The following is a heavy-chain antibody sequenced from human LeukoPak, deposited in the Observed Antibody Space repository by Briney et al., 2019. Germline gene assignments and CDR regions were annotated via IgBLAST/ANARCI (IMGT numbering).Heavy chain of an antibody. V-gene: IGHV4-4*07. Sequence: SETLSLTCTVSGGSISSYYWNWIRQPAGKGLEWVGRIYSSGTTDDNPSLKSRVIMSVDTSQNVVSLRMTSVTAADTAMYYCARQDSKVGAYTGPYYLDYWGLGTLVTVSS. CDR2: IYSSGTT. D-gene: IGHD1-26*01. J-gene: IGHJ4*02. CDR1: GGSISSYY. CDR3: ARQDSKVGAYTGPYYLDY.